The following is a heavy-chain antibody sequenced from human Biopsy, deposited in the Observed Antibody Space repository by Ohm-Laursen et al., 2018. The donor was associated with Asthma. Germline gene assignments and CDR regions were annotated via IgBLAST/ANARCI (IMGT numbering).Heavy chain of an antibody. CDR3: ARGDSSNWSHYYFDY. CDR2: IYSGGTS. J-gene: IGHJ4*02. D-gene: IGHD3-22*01. CDR1: GFAVSRDY. Sequence: GSLRLSCSAPGFAVSRDYMFWVRQAPGKGLEWVSVIYSGGTSHTADSVRGRFTISRDYSKNTSYLQMHSLRAEDTAVYYCARGDSSNWSHYYFDYWGQGTLVTVSS. V-gene: IGHV3-53*01.